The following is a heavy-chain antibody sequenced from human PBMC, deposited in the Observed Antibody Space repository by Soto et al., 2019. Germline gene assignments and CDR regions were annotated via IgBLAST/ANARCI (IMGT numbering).Heavy chain of an antibody. CDR1: GFTFSTYG. CDR3: ARGYNYADY. D-gene: IGHD5-18*01. J-gene: IGHJ4*02. V-gene: IGHV3-33*01. Sequence: GSLRLSCAASGFTFSTYGMHCVRQAPGKWLEWLAVIWYDGINEYYADYVRGRFTTSRANSKTTLFLQMNSLTAEDTAVYYCARGYNYADYWGQGP. CDR2: IWYDGINE.